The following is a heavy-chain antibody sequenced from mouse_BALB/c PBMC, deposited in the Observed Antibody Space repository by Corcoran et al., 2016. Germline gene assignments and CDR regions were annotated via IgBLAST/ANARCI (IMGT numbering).Heavy chain of an antibody. J-gene: IGHJ3*01. D-gene: IGHD2-4*01. V-gene: IGHV1S136*01. CDR3: ARGIYYDYTWFAY. CDR2: INPYNDGT. Sequence: EVQLQQSGPELVKPGASVKMSCKASGYTFTRYVMHWVKQKPGQGLEWIGYINPYNDGTKYNEKFKGKATLTSDKSSSTAYMELSSLTSEDSAVYYCARGIYYDYTWFAYWGQGTLVTVSA. CDR1: GYTFTRYV.